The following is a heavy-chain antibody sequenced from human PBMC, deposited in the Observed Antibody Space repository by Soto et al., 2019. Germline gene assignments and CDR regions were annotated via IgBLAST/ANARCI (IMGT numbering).Heavy chain of an antibody. CDR3: ARDARNADYDY. D-gene: IGHD3-16*01. J-gene: IGHJ4*02. V-gene: IGHV3-48*02. CDR2: IHGNRSII. CDR1: GFTFSSHA. Sequence: EVQLVESGGGLVQPGGSLKLSCAVSGFTFSSHAMNWVRQAPGKGLEWVAYIHGNRSIIYYADSVKGRFTISRDNAKTSLYLIMDSLRDEDTALYYCARDARNADYDYWGQGTLVTVSS.